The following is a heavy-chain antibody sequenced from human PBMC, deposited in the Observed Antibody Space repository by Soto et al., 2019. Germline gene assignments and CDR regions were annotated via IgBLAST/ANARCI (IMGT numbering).Heavy chain of an antibody. J-gene: IGHJ4*02. D-gene: IGHD5-12*01. V-gene: IGHV4-59*01. Sequence: QVQLQESGPGLVKPSETLSLTCTVSGGSISSYDWSWIRQPPGKGLEWIGYIYYSGSTNYNPSLKSRVTISVDTSKNQFSLKLSSVTAADTAVYYCARGGGYSGYEYGLDYWGQGTLVTVSS. CDR2: IYYSGST. CDR1: GGSISSYD. CDR3: ARGGGYSGYEYGLDY.